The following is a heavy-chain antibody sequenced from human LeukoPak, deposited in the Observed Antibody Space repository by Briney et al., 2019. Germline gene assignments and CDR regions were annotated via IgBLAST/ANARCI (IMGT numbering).Heavy chain of an antibody. CDR1: GFTFSSYA. D-gene: IGHD4-17*01. V-gene: IGHV3-23*01. J-gene: IGHJ4*02. CDR2: ISGRGGRT. Sequence: GGSPGLSCAASGFTFSSYAMSWVRQAPGRGLEWVSAISGRGGRTYYADSVKGRFTISRDNSKNTLYLQMNSLRAEDTAVYYCAKPLPPYGDTRFDYWGQGTLVTVSS. CDR3: AKPLPPYGDTRFDY.